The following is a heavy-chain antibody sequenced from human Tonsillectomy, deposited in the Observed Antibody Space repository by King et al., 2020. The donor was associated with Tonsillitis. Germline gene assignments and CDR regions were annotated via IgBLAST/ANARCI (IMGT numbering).Heavy chain of an antibody. J-gene: IGHJ4*02. D-gene: IGHD3-16*01. CDR3: AKDMLCEVSQGWGTDH. V-gene: IGHV3-23*04. CDR1: GFTFDSYA. Sequence: VQLVESGGGLVQPGGSLRLSCAASGFTFDSYAMSWVRQAPGKGLDWVSAISGSGGGTYYADSVKGRFTLSRDNSKNTVYLQMNSLRAEDTAVYYCAKDMLCEVSQGWGTDHWGQGTLVTVSS. CDR2: ISGSGGGT.